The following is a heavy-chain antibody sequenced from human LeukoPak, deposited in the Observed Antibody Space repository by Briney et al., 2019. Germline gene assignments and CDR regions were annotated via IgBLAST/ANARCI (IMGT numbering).Heavy chain of an antibody. J-gene: IGHJ4*02. V-gene: IGHV4-59*08. CDR2: IFYSGST. CDR1: SGSISSYY. Sequence: SETLSLTCTVSSGSISSYYWSWIRQPPGKGLEWIGYIFYSGSTNYNPSLKSRVTISVDTPKNQFSLKLSSVTAADMAVYYCASLSYYYDSSGYYFDYWGQGTLVTVSS. D-gene: IGHD3-22*01. CDR3: ASLSYYYDSSGYYFDY.